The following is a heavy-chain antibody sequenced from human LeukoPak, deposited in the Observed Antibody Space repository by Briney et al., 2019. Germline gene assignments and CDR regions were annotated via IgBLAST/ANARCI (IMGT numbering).Heavy chain of an antibody. CDR2: IYYSGST. V-gene: IGHV4-39*01. D-gene: IGHD5-18*01. J-gene: IGHJ4*02. CDR1: GGSISSSGYY. Sequence: SETLSLTCTVSGGSISSSGYYWGWIRPPPGKGLEWIGSIYYSGSTHYNSSLKSRVTISVDTSKDQFSLKLSSVTAADTAVYYCARIRGYSYGPFDYWGQGTLVTVSS. CDR3: ARIRGYSYGPFDY.